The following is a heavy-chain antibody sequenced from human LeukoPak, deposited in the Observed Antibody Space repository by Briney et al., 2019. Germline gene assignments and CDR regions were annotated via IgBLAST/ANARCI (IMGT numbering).Heavy chain of an antibody. V-gene: IGHV3-64*01. D-gene: IGHD3-16*01. CDR2: ISSNGGST. J-gene: IGHJ2*01. Sequence: GGSLRLSCAASGFTFSSYAMHWVRQAPGKGLEYVSAISSNGGSTYYANSVKGRYTISRDNSKNTLYLQMGSLRAEDMAVYYCARDRLGSPRVYFDLWGRGTLVTVSS. CDR3: ARDRLGSPRVYFDL. CDR1: GFTFSSYA.